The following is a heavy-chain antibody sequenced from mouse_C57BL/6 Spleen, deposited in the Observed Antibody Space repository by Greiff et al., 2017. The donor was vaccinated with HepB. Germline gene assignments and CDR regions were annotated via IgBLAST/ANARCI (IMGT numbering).Heavy chain of an antibody. Sequence: QVQLKQSGAELVRPGASVTLSCKASGYTFTDYEMHWVKQTPVHGLEWIGAIDPETGGTAYNQKFKGKAILTADKSSSTAYMELRSLTSEDSAVYYCTSYGSSSYAMDYWGQGTSVTVSS. CDR3: TSYGSSSYAMDY. V-gene: IGHV1-15*01. J-gene: IGHJ4*01. CDR2: IDPETGGT. D-gene: IGHD1-1*01. CDR1: GYTFTDYE.